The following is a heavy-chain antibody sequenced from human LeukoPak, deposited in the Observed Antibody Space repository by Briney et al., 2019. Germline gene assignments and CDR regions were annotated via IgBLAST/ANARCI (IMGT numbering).Heavy chain of an antibody. Sequence: KPSETLSLTCSVSGGSISYYYWSWIRQFPGKGLEWIGYISDGESPDYNPSLQSRVTIYVDSSKNQFFLNLTSVTAADTAVYYCAQDRFSFVHWGQGTLVTVSS. J-gene: IGHJ1*01. CDR3: AQDRFSFVH. CDR1: GGSISYYY. D-gene: IGHD2-2*01. V-gene: IGHV4-59*01. CDR2: ISDGESP.